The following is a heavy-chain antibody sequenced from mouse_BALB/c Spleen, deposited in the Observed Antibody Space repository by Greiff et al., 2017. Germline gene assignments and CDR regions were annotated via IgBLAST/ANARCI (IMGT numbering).Heavy chain of an antibody. CDR1: GFTFSSFG. CDR2: ISSGSSTI. Sequence: EVQLVESGGGLVQPGGSRKLSCAASGFTFSSFGMHWVRQAPVKGLEWVAYISSGSSTIYYADTVKGRFTISRDNTKNTLFLQMTSLRSEDTAMYYCARSYYGSSYIDYWGQGTPLTVSS. J-gene: IGHJ2*01. V-gene: IGHV5-17*02. D-gene: IGHD1-1*01. CDR3: ARSYYGSSYIDY.